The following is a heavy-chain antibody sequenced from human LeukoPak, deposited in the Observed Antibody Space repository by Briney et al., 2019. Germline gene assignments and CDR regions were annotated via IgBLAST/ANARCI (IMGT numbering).Heavy chain of an antibody. CDR3: ARSSGEKSTMDH. V-gene: IGHV4-34*01. J-gene: IGHJ4*02. D-gene: IGHD5/OR15-5a*01. CDR2: INHSGST. Sequence: PSETLSLTCAVYGGTFSGYYWSWIRQPPGKGLEWIGEINHSGSTNYNPSLKSRFTMSVDTSKNQFSLKVSSVTAADTAVYYRARSSGEKSTMDHWGQGTLVTVSS. CDR1: GGTFSGYY.